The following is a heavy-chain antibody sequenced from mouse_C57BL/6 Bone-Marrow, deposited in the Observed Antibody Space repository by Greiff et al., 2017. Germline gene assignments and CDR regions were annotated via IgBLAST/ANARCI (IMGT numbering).Heavy chain of an antibody. D-gene: IGHD2-5*01. CDR1: GFTFSDYG. CDR3: VRQVYSNYAMDY. J-gene: IGHJ4*01. V-gene: IGHV5-15*01. CDR2: ISNLAYSI. Sequence: EVQLVESGGGLVQPGGSLKLSCAASGFTFSDYGMAWVRQAPRKGPEWVAFISNLAYSIYYADTVTGRFTISRENAKNTLYMERSSLRSEDTAMYYCVRQVYSNYAMDYWGQGTSVTVSS.